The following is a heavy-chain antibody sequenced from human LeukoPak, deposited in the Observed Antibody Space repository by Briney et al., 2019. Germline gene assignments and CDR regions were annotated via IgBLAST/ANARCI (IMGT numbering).Heavy chain of an antibody. Sequence: PSETLSLTCTVSGGSVSSGSYYWSWIRQPPGKGLEWIGYIYYSGSTNYNPSFKSRVTISVDTSKNEFSLKLSSVTAADTAVYYCARLAVATGNIVYWGQGTLVTVSS. D-gene: IGHD6-19*01. CDR1: GGSVSSGSYY. CDR3: ARLAVATGNIVY. CDR2: IYYSGST. V-gene: IGHV4-61*01. J-gene: IGHJ4*02.